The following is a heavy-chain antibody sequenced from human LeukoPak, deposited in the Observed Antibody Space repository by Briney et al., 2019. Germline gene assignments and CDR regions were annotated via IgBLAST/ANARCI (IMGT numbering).Heavy chain of an antibody. D-gene: IGHD3-22*01. CDR1: GFTFSSYR. V-gene: IGHV3-30*03. CDR3: ARQIRITMIAPAFDI. Sequence: PGGSLRLSCAASGFTFSSYRMHWVRQAPGKGLEWVAVISYDGSNKYYADSVKGRFTISRDNSNNTLYLQMNSLRAEDTAVYYCARQIRITMIAPAFDIWGQGTMVTVSS. J-gene: IGHJ3*02. CDR2: ISYDGSNK.